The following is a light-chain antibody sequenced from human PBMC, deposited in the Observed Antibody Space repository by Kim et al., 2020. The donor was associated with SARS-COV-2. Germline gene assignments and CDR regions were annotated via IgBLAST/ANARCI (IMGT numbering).Light chain of an antibody. CDR3: QQYNSYSWT. CDR2: KAS. Sequence: ASVGDTVTITCRASQSVSSWLAWYQQKPGKAPKLLIYKASSLESGVPSRFSGSGSGTEFTLTISSLQPDDFATYYCQQYNSYSWTFGQGTKVDIK. J-gene: IGKJ1*01. CDR1: QSVSSW. V-gene: IGKV1-5*03.